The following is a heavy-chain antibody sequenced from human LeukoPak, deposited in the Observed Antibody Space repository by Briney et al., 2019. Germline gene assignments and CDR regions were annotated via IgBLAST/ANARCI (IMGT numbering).Heavy chain of an antibody. CDR3: ATKAGYCGSDCLLTFDY. J-gene: IGHJ4*02. Sequence: GGSLRLSCAASGFTFSSYSMNWVRQAPAKGLEWVSYISSSSSTIYYADSVKARFTISRDNAKNSLYLQMNSLRAEDTAVYYCATKAGYCGSDCLLTFDYWGQGALVTVSS. V-gene: IGHV3-48*01. D-gene: IGHD2-21*02. CDR2: ISSSSSTI. CDR1: GFTFSSYS.